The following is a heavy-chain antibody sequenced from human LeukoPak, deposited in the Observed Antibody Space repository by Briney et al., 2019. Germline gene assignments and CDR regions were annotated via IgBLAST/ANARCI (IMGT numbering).Heavy chain of an antibody. CDR1: W. D-gene: IGHD6-13*01. CDR2: IKSKTDGGTT. V-gene: IGHV3-15*01. J-gene: IGHJ4*02. Sequence: WMXXVRQAPGXGRXWVGRIKSKTDGGTTDYAAPVKGRFTISRDDSKNTLYLQMNSLKTEDTAVYYCARYRAAAYFDYWGQGTLVTVSS. CDR3: ARYRAAAYFDY.